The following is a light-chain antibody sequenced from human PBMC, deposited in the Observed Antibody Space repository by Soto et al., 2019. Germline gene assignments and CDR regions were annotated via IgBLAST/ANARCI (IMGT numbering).Light chain of an antibody. CDR1: QSVRNS. CDR3: HSYDKWPPGT. Sequence: EIVLTQSPATLSLSPGDRATLSCWASQSVRNSLVWYQQKPGQAPRLLIYDASNRAIGIPARFSGSGSGTEFTLTISSLQPEDFAVYFCHSYDKWPPGTFGQGTKVEIK. CDR2: DAS. V-gene: IGKV3-11*01. J-gene: IGKJ1*01.